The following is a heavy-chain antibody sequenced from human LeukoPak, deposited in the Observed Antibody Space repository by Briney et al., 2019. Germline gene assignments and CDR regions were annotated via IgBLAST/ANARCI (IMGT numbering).Heavy chain of an antibody. D-gene: IGHD3-10*01. CDR1: GFTFSSFE. J-gene: IGHJ6*02. V-gene: IGHV3-48*03. Sequence: GGSLRLSCAASGFTFSSFEMNWVRQAPGKGLEWISFITSSGDDIFYADSVKGRFTISRDNAKNSLYLQMNSLRAEDTAVYYCARFPIQMVRGITSYYYGMDIWGQGTTVTVSS. CDR3: ARFPIQMVRGITSYYYGMDI. CDR2: ITSSGDDI.